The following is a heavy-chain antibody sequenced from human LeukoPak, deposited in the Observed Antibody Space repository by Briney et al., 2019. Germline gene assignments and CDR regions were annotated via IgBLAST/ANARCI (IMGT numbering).Heavy chain of an antibody. CDR2: INPSGGST. J-gene: IGHJ3*02. V-gene: IGHV1-46*01. CDR1: RYTFTSYY. CDR3: ARDRRPDNYGRLEAFDI. Sequence: ASVKVSCRASRYTFTSYYVHWVRQAPGQGLEWMGLINPSGGSTSYAQKFQGRVTMTRDTSTSTVYMELSSLRSEDTAVYYCARDRRPDNYGRLEAFDIWGQGTMVTVSS. D-gene: IGHD4-11*01.